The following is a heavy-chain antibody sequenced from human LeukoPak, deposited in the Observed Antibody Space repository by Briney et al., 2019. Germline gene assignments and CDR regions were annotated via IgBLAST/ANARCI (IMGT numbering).Heavy chain of an antibody. D-gene: IGHD6-13*01. CDR2: ISSSSSTI. Sequence: QSGGSLRLSCAASGFTFSSYSMNWVRQAPGKGLEWVSYISSSSSTIYYADSVKGRFTISRDNAKNSLYLEMNSLRAEDTALYFCAKDIDSSSWYYFDYWGQGTLVTVSS. CDR1: GFTFSSYS. V-gene: IGHV3-48*01. CDR3: AKDIDSSSWYYFDY. J-gene: IGHJ4*02.